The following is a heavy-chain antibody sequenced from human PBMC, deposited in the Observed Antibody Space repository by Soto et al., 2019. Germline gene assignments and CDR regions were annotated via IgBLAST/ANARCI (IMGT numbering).Heavy chain of an antibody. CDR2: IRSKAYGGTT. D-gene: IGHD4-17*01. V-gene: IGHV3-49*04. CDR3: TREFDYGDYKYYYYGMDV. J-gene: IGHJ6*02. Sequence: GGSLRLSCTAPGFTFGDYAMSWVRQAPGKGLEWVGFIRSKAYGGTTEYAASVKGRFTISRGDSKSIAYLQMNSLKTEDTAVYYCTREFDYGDYKYYYYGMDVWGQGTTVTVSS. CDR1: GFTFGDYA.